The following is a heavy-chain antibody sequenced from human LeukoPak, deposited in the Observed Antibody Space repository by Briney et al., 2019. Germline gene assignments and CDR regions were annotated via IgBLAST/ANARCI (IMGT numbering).Heavy chain of an antibody. CDR1: GGSISSGSYY. D-gene: IGHD3-10*01. Sequence: SQTLSLTCTVSGGSISSGSYYWSWIRQPAGKGLEWIGRIYTSGSTNYNPSLKSRVTMSVDTSKNHFSLKLGSVTAADTAVYFCARDVWGVWFGDFWGLGTLVTVSS. CDR2: IYTSGST. J-gene: IGHJ4*02. CDR3: ARDVWGVWFGDF. V-gene: IGHV4-61*02.